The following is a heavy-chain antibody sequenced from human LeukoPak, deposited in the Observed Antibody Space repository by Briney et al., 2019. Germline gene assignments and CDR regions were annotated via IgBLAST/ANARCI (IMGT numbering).Heavy chain of an antibody. CDR2: ISGSGGST. J-gene: IGHJ3*02. Sequence: GGSLRLSCAASGFTFSSYGMSWVRQAPGKGLEWVSAISGSGGSTYYADSVKGRFTISRDNSKNTLYLQMNSLKTEDTAVYYCTRWEEVLMVYGEAFDIWGQGTMVTVSS. V-gene: IGHV3-23*01. CDR1: GFTFSSYG. D-gene: IGHD2-8*01. CDR3: TRWEEVLMVYGEAFDI.